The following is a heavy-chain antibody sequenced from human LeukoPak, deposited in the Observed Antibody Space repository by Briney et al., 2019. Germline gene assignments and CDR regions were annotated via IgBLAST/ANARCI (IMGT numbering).Heavy chain of an antibody. J-gene: IGHJ5*01. CDR1: GFTSSSYW. CDR3: ARVAVSGPTGWFDS. V-gene: IGHV3-7*01. D-gene: IGHD2-8*02. CDR2: IKQDGSEK. Sequence: GGSLRLSCAASGFTSSSYWMSWVRQAPGKGLEWVANIKQDGSEKYYVDSVKGRFTISRDNAKNSLYLQMNSLGAEDTAVYYCARVAVSGPTGWFDSWGQGTLVIVSS.